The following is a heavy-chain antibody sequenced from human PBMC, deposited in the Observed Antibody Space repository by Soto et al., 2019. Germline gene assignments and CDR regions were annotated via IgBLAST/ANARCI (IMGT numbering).Heavy chain of an antibody. CDR2: ITGSGDKT. V-gene: IGHV3-23*01. D-gene: IGHD2-2*03. J-gene: IGHJ5*02. CDR1: GFTFSTYA. CDR3: AKGVDGCCTSDSCLAYRYDP. Sequence: GGSLRLSCAASGFTFSTYAMSWVRQAPGEGLEWVSAITGSGDKTFYADSVKGRFTISRDNSKNTLYLQMSSLRAEDAAVYYCAKGVDGCCTSDSCLAYRYDPGGQGALVTVSS.